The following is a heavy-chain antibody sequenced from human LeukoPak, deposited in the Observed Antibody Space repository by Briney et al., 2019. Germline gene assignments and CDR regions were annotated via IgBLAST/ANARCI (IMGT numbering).Heavy chain of an antibody. D-gene: IGHD3-22*01. J-gene: IGHJ4*02. CDR2: IYPGDSDT. CDR3: ARLDDSGGYYSHFDY. CDR1: GYSFTSYW. V-gene: IGHV5-51*01. Sequence: GESLKISCKGSGYSFTSYWIAWVRQMPGKGLEWMGIIYPGDSDTRYSPSFQGQVTISADKSISTAYLQWSSLKASDTAMYYCARLDDSGGYYSHFDYWAQGTLVTVSS.